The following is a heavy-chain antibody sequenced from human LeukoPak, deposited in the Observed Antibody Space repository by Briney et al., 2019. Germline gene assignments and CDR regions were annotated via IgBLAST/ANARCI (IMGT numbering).Heavy chain of an antibody. J-gene: IGHJ4*02. V-gene: IGHV1-69*13. D-gene: IGHD3-3*01. CDR1: GGTFGSYA. CDR2: IIPIFGTA. CDR3: ARGRGSHLEWLLFLFDY. Sequence: ASVKVSCKASGGTFGSYAISWVRQAPGQGLEWMGGIIPIFGTANYAQKFQGRVTITADESTSTAYMELSSLRSEDTAVYYCARGRGSHLEWLLFLFDYWGQGTLVTVSS.